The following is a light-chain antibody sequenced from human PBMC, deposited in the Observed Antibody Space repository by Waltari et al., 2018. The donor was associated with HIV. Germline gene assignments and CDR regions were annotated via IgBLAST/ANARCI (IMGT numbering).Light chain of an antibody. Sequence: QSALTQPASVSGSPGQSITISCTGTCSDVGGYQYVSWYQQHPGKAPKLMIFDVSNRPSGVSNLFSGSKSGNTASLTISGLQAEDEAHYFCSSYTSTTTLVVFGGGTKLTVL. V-gene: IGLV2-14*03. CDR3: SSYTSTTTLVV. CDR1: CSDVGGYQY. CDR2: DVS. J-gene: IGLJ3*02.